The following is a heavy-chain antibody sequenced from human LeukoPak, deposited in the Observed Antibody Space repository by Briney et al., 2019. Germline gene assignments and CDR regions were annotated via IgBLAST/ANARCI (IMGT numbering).Heavy chain of an antibody. Sequence: GGSLRLSCAASGFXVSSNFITWVRQAPGRGLEWVSVLYSVSTTYYADSLKGRFTISRDDSKNTLYLQMNSLRAEDTAMYYCARVGAAVTTVDSWGQGTLVTVSS. V-gene: IGHV3-66*01. J-gene: IGHJ4*02. CDR3: ARVGAAVTTVDS. D-gene: IGHD4-17*01. CDR2: LYSVSTT. CDR1: GFXVSSNF.